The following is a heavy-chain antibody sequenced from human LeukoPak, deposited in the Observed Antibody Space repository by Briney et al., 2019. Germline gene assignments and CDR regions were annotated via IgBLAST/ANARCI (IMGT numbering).Heavy chain of an antibody. CDR1: GFTLSSYS. Sequence: PGGCLRLSCAASGFTLSSYSMNWVRQAPGKGLEWVSSISSSSSYIYYADSVEGRFTISRDNAKNSLYLQMNSLRAEERVMYYCARGEGSSTSCIDYSGQGTPVTVSS. J-gene: IGHJ4*02. CDR3: ARGEGSSTSCIDY. D-gene: IGHD2-2*01. V-gene: IGHV3-21*01. CDR2: ISSSSSYI.